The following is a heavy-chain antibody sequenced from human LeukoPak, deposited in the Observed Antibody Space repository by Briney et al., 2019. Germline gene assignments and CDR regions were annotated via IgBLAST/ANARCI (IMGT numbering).Heavy chain of an antibody. CDR1: GFTFSTYA. CDR3: AKDSRRYFDHDAFDM. V-gene: IGHV3-23*01. D-gene: IGHD3-9*01. Sequence: PGGSLRLSCAASGFTFSTYAMSWVRQAPGKGLEWVSAISGSGDSTFYADSVKGRFTISRDNSKNTLYLEMNSLRAEGTAVYSCAKDSRRYFDHDAFDMWGQGTMVTVSS. J-gene: IGHJ3*02. CDR2: ISGSGDST.